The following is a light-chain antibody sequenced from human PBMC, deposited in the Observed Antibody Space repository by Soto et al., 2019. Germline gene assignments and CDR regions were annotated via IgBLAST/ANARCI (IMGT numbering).Light chain of an antibody. CDR2: GDT. V-gene: IGLV1-40*01. J-gene: IGLJ3*02. CDR3: QSYDMGLSASV. CDR1: SSNIGAGKY. Sequence: QSVLTQPPSVSGAPGQRVTISCTGSSSNIGAGKYVHWYQQLPGRAPKLLIYGDTNRPSGVPDRFSASKSGTSASLAITGLQAEDEADYHCQSYDMGLSASVFGGGTKLTVL.